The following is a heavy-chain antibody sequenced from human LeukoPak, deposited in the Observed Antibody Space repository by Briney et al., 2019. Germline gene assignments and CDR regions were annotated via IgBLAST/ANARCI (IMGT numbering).Heavy chain of an antibody. CDR1: GGSISSGGYY. D-gene: IGHD3-3*01. CDR3: ARKKNYDFWSGYTKVWFDP. V-gene: IGHV4-31*03. CDR2: IYYSGST. J-gene: IGHJ5*02. Sequence: PSETLSLTCTVSGGSISSGGYYWSWIRQHPGKGLEWIGYIYYSGSTYYNPSLKSRVTISVDTSKNQFSLKLSSVTAADTAVYYCARKKNYDFWSGYTKVWFDPWGQGTLVTVSS.